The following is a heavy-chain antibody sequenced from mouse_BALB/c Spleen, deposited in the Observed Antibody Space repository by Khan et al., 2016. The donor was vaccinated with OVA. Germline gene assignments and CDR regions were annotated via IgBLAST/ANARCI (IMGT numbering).Heavy chain of an antibody. CDR3: AIGRTY. CDR1: GYSITSDYA. CDR2: ISYSGDT. V-gene: IGHV3-2*02. J-gene: IGHJ3*01. Sequence: EVQLVETGPGLVKPSQSLSLTCTVTGYSITSDYAWNWIRQFPGNKLEWMGYISYSGDTSYNPSLKSRISVTRDTSKNQFFLQLNSVTSENTATYYCAIGRTYWGQGTRVAVSA.